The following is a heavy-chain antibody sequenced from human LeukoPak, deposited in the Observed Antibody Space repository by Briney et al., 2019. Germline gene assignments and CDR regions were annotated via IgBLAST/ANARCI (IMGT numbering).Heavy chain of an antibody. V-gene: IGHV1-2*02. D-gene: IGHD3-22*01. CDR2: INPNSGGT. Sequence: PLALVKVSCTASGYTFTGYYMHWVRQAPGQGLEWMGWINPNSGGTNYAQKFQGRVTMTRDTSISTAYMELSRLRSDDTAVYYCARASQITMIVVVPDYWGQGTLVTVSS. CDR1: GYTFTGYY. CDR3: ARASQITMIVVVPDY. J-gene: IGHJ4*02.